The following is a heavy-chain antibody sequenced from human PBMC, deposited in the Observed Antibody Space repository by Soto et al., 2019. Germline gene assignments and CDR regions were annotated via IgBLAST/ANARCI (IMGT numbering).Heavy chain of an antibody. CDR1: GFTFSNAW. Sequence: GGSLRLSCAASGFTFSNAWMSWVRQAPGKGLEWVGRIKSKTDGGTTDYAAPVKGRFTISRDDSKNTLYLQMNSLKTEDTAVYYCTTLSGPHEYYFDYWGQGTLVTVSS. V-gene: IGHV3-15*01. J-gene: IGHJ4*02. D-gene: IGHD3-10*01. CDR3: TTLSGPHEYYFDY. CDR2: IKSKTDGGTT.